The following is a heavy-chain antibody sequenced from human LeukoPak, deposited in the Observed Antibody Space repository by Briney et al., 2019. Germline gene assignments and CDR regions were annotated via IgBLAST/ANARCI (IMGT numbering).Heavy chain of an antibody. CDR1: GGSISSYY. V-gene: IGHV4-4*07. J-gene: IGHJ5*02. CDR2: ICTSGST. CDR3: ARGSYDILTGRQNNWFDP. Sequence: SETLSLTCTVSGGSISSYYWSWIRQPAGQGLEWIGRICTSGSTNYNPSLKSRVTMSVDTSKNQFSLKLSSVTAADTAVYYCARGSYDILTGRQNNWFDPWGQGTLVTVSS. D-gene: IGHD3-9*01.